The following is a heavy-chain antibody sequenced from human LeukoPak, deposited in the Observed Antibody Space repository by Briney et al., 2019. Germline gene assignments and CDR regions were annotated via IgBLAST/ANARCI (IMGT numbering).Heavy chain of an antibody. D-gene: IGHD2-15*01. Sequence: SQTLSLTCTVSGGSISSGGYYWSWIRQHPGKGLEWIGYIYYSGSTYYNPSLKSRVTISVDTSKNQFSPKLSSVTAADTAVYYCARVNTRNWFDPWGQGTLVTVSS. CDR2: IYYSGST. CDR3: ARVNTRNWFDP. J-gene: IGHJ5*02. V-gene: IGHV4-31*03. CDR1: GGSISSGGYY.